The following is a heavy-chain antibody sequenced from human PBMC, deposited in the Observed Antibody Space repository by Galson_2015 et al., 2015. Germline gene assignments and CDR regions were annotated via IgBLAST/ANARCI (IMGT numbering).Heavy chain of an antibody. CDR2: IYHSGST. CDR1: GYSISSGYY. CDR3: ADYFSSWFNGDAFDI. J-gene: IGHJ3*02. Sequence: SETLSLTCTVSGYSISSGYYWGWIRQPPGNGLEWIGSIYHSGSTYYNPSLKSRVTISVDTSKNQFSLKLSSVTAADTAVYYYADYFSSWFNGDAFDIWGQGTMVTVSS. D-gene: IGHD6-13*01. V-gene: IGHV4-38-2*02.